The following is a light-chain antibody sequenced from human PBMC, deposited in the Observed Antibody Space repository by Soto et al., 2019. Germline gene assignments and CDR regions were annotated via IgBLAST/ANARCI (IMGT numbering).Light chain of an antibody. V-gene: IGLV2-14*01. CDR1: SSDVGGYSY. CDR3: TSYTSSSTYV. CDR2: DVG. Sequence: QSVLTQPASVSGSPGQSIAISCTGTSSDVGGYSYVSWYQQHPDKAPKLIIYDVGDRPSGVSDRFSGSKSGNTASLTISGLQAEDEAHYYCTSYTSSSTYVFGTGTKVTV. J-gene: IGLJ1*01.